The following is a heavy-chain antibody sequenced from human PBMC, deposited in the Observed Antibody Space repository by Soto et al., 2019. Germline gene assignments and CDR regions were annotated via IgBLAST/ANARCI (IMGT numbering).Heavy chain of an antibody. CDR3: ARPYSSGWSYYYGMDV. D-gene: IGHD6-19*01. J-gene: IGHJ6*02. CDR2: INAGNGNT. CDR1: GYTFTSYA. V-gene: IGHV1-3*01. Sequence: ASVKVSCKASGYTFTSYAMHWVRQAPGQRLEWMGWINAGNGNTKYSQKFQGRVTITRDTSSSTAYMELSSLRSEDTAVYYCARPYSSGWSYYYGMDVWGQGTTVTVSS.